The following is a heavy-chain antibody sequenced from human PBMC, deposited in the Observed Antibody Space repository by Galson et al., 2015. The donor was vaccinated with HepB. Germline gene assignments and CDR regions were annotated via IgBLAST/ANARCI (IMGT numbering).Heavy chain of an antibody. CDR3: ARGVAVSESYFFDY. J-gene: IGHJ4*02. CDR1: GYTFTAYG. Sequence: SVKVSCKASGYTFTAYGITWVRQAPGQGLEWMGWINPYNGKRNYVQKLQDRVTMTTDTSTSTAYMELRSLRSDDTAVYYCARGVAVSESYFFDYWGRGTLVTVSS. D-gene: IGHD6-19*01. CDR2: INPYNGKR. V-gene: IGHV1-18*04.